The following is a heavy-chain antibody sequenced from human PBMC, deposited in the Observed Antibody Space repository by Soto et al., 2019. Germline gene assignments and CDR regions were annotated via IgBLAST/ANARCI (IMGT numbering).Heavy chain of an antibody. Sequence: PGGSLRPSCAASGFTFSSYALSWVRQTPGKGLEWVSAIRDSGDSTYYADSMRGRFTISRDNSKNTLYLQMNSLRAEDTAVYYCAKDPWGQQLVPPDYWGQGTLVTVSS. CDR2: IRDSGDST. D-gene: IGHD6-13*01. CDR3: AKDPWGQQLVPPDY. CDR1: GFTFSSYA. V-gene: IGHV3-23*01. J-gene: IGHJ4*02.